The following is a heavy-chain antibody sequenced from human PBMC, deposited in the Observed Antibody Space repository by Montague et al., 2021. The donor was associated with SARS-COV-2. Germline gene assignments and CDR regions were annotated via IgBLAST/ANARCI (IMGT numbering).Heavy chain of an antibody. CDR3: ARRTYDILTGYDYGRDV. Sequence: PALVKPTKTLTLTCTFSGFSLSTSGMCVSWIRQPPGKALEWLARIDWDDDKYYSTSLKTRLTISKDTSKNQVVLTMTNMDPVDTATYYCARRTYDILTGYDYGRDVWGQGTTVTVSS. D-gene: IGHD3-9*01. CDR2: IDWDDDK. J-gene: IGHJ6*02. V-gene: IGHV2-70*11. CDR1: GFSLSTSGMC.